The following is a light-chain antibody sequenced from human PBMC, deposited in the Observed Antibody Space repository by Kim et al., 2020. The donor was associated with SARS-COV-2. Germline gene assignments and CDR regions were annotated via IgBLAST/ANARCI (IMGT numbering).Light chain of an antibody. Sequence: ELTQPPSVSVSPGQTASITCSGDKLGDKYACWYQQKPGQSPVLVIYQDSKRPSGIPERFSGSNSGNTATLTISGTQAMDEADYYCQAWDSSIVVFGGG. CDR1: KLGDKY. J-gene: IGLJ2*01. V-gene: IGLV3-1*01. CDR3: QAWDSSIVV. CDR2: QDS.